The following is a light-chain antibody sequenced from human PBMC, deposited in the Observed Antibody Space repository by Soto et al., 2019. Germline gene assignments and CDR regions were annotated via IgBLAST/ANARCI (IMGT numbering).Light chain of an antibody. Sequence: IQMTQSPSSLSATVGDRVTITCRASQDVSSYLVWYQQKPGKAPELLIYAASTLQSGVPLRFSGSGSGTELTLTISSLQPADFATYYCQQLSYYPRTFVQGTKLEIK. CDR2: AAS. J-gene: IGKJ2*01. CDR1: QDVSSY. CDR3: QQLSYYPRT. V-gene: IGKV1-9*01.